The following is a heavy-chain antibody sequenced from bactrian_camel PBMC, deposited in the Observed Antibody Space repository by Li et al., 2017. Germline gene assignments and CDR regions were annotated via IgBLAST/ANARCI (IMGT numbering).Heavy chain of an antibody. CDR2: IFRDGDT. CDR1: GLRFDSRC. Sequence: HVQLVESGGGSVQVGGSLRLSCSASGLTDGLRFDSRCVGWFRQAPGKAREGVATIFRDGDTYYADSVKGRFTISQDNTRNTVSLQMNSLEPDDTALYFCAAEQPPGGAWYRCAARRRTDFSSWGQGTQVTVS. J-gene: IGHJ6*01. V-gene: IGHV3S55*01. D-gene: IGHD6*01. CDR3: AAEQPPGGAWYRCAARRRTDFSS.